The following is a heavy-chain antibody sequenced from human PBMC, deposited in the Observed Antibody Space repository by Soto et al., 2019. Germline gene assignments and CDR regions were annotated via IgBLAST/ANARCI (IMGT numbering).Heavy chain of an antibody. CDR2: INHSGST. CDR1: GGSFSGYY. Sequence: SETLSLTCAVYGGSFSGYYWSWIRQPPGKGLEWIGEINHSGSTNYNPSLKSRVTISVDTSKNQFSLKLSSVTAADTAVYYCARWVYYDFWSGPVDAFDIWGQGTMVTVSS. V-gene: IGHV4-34*01. D-gene: IGHD3-3*01. CDR3: ARWVYYDFWSGPVDAFDI. J-gene: IGHJ3*02.